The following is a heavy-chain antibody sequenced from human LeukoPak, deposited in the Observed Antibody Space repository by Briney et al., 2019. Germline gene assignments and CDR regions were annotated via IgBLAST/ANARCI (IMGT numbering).Heavy chain of an antibody. CDR1: GFTFSSYA. CDR2: ISGSGGST. V-gene: IGHV3-23*01. D-gene: IGHD6-13*01. CDR3: APLADDAFDI. Sequence: GGSLRLSCAASGFTFSSYAMSWVRQAPGKGLEWVSAISGSGGSTYYADTVKGRFTISRDNSKNTLYLQKNTLRDGDTALYYCAPLADDAFDIWGQGTMVTVSS. J-gene: IGHJ3*02.